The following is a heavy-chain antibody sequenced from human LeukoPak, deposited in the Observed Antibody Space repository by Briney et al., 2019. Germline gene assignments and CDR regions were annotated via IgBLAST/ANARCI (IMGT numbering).Heavy chain of an antibody. D-gene: IGHD4-11*01. CDR3: ASEHDYSNYGFDY. J-gene: IGHJ4*02. CDR1: GFTFSSYG. CDR2: IWYDGSNK. Sequence: GGSLRLSCAASGFTFSSYGMHWVRQAPGKGLEWVAVIWYDGSNKYYADSVKGRFTISRDNSKNTLYLQMNSLRAEDTAVYYCASEHDYSNYGFDYWGQGTLVTVSS. V-gene: IGHV3-33*01.